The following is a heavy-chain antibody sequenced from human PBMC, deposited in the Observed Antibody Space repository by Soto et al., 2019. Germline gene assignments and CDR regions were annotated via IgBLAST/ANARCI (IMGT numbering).Heavy chain of an antibody. J-gene: IGHJ4*02. CDR1: GYTFTSYA. CDR3: ARDRVPSQELEPFPFAY. V-gene: IGHV1-3*01. Sequence: GASVKVSCKASGYTFTSYAMHWVRQAPGQRLEWMGWINAGNGNTKYSQKFQGRVTITRDTSASTAYMELSSLRSEDTAVYYCARDRVPSQELEPFPFAYWGQGTLVNVSS. D-gene: IGHD1-1*01. CDR2: INAGNGNT.